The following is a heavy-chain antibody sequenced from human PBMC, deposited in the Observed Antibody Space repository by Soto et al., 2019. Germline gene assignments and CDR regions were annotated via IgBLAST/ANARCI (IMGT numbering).Heavy chain of an antibody. V-gene: IGHV1-8*02. CDR2: MNPNSGNT. D-gene: IGHD6-19*01. Sequence: ASVKVSCKASGYSFTSYDINWVRQATGQGLEWMGWMNPNSGNTGYAQKFQGRVTMTRNTSISTAYMELSSLRSEDTAVYHCARERTVAGNDYWGQGTLVTVSS. J-gene: IGHJ4*02. CDR3: ARERTVAGNDY. CDR1: GYSFTSYD.